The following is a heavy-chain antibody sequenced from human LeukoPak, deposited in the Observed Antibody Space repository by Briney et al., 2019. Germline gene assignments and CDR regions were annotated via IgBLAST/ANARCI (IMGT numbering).Heavy chain of an antibody. Sequence: SETLSLTCAVYGGSFSGYYWSWIRRPPGKGLEWIGEINHSGSTNYNPSLKSRVTISVDTSKNQFSLKLSSVTAADTAVYYCAREPYHDSSGYQDYWGQGTLVTVSS. CDR2: INHSGST. J-gene: IGHJ4*02. V-gene: IGHV4-34*01. D-gene: IGHD3-22*01. CDR1: GGSFSGYY. CDR3: AREPYHDSSGYQDY.